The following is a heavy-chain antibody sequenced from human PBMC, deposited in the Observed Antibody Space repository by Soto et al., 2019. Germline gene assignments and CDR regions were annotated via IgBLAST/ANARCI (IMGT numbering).Heavy chain of an antibody. CDR2: IYRGGTT. J-gene: IGHJ3*02. V-gene: IGHV3-53*02. D-gene: IGHD3-3*01. CDR3: ARATEWNALDI. Sequence: DVQLVETGGGLIQPGRSLRLSCAASGFSVSGDYMKWVRQGPGKGLEWVSVIYRGGTTYYADSVRGRFTISRDDSENTLFLQMNSLRAEDTAVYYCARATEWNALDIWGQGTMVTVSS. CDR1: GFSVSGDY.